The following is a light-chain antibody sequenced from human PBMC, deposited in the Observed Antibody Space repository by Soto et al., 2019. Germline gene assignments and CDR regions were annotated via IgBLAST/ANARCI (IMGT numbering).Light chain of an antibody. CDR3: QHYNSYSEA. Sequence: DIQMTQSPSTLSGSVGDRVTITCRASQTISSWLAWYQQKPGKAPKLLIYKASTLKSGVPSRFSGRGSGTEFTLTISSLQPDDFATYYCQHYNSYSEAFGPGTKVDI. CDR2: KAS. CDR1: QTISSW. J-gene: IGKJ1*01. V-gene: IGKV1-5*03.